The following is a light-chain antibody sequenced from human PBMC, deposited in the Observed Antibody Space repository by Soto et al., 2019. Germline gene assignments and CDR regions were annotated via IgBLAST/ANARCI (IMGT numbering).Light chain of an antibody. J-gene: IGLJ7*01. V-gene: IGLV7-46*01. CDR3: LLFYDGVAV. CDR1: TGDVTNGRW. CDR2: DTS. Sequence: QAVVTQEPSLTVSPGGTVTLTCGSSTGDVTNGRWPYWFQQRPGQVPRTLIHDTSNKHPWTPARFSGSLLGGKAALTLSGAQPEDAAVYYCLLFYDGVAVFGGGTQLTVL.